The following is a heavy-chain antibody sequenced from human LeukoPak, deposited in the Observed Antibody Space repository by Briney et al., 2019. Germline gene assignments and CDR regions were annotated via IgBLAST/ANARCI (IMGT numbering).Heavy chain of an antibody. V-gene: IGHV3-23*01. CDR2: ISGSGGST. J-gene: IGHJ4*02. D-gene: IGHD3-22*01. Sequence: PGGSLRLSCAASEFTFSSYAMSWVRQAPGKGLEWVSAISGSGGSTYYADSVKGRFTIPRDNSKNTLYLQMNSLRAEDTAVYYCAKGADYYDSSGYIWGQGTLVTVSS. CDR3: AKGADYYDSSGYI. CDR1: EFTFSSYA.